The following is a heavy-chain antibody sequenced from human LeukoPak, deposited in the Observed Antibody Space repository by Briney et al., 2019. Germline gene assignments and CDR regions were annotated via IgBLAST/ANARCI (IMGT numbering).Heavy chain of an antibody. CDR3: AKGTVGLAFDI. CDR1: GFTFSSYG. CDR2: ISYDGSNK. J-gene: IGHJ3*02. D-gene: IGHD4-23*01. V-gene: IGHV3-30*18. Sequence: PGGSLRLSCAASGFTFSSYGMHWVRQAPGKGLEWVAVISYDGSNKYYADSVKGRFTISRDNSKNTLYLQMNSLRAEDTAVYYCAKGTVGLAFDIWGQGTMVTVSS.